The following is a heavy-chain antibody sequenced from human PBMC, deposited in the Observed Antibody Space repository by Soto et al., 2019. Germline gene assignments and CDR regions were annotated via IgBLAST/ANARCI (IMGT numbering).Heavy chain of an antibody. CDR3: ARRGFFDY. Sequence: QVQLQESGPGLVKPSETLSLTCTVSGVSISGYYWSWIRQPPGKGLQWIGFISYTGGTNYTPTLNSRVTTSVETSKNKFSLNLSFVTAADTTGYYCARRGFFDYWGQGTLVTVSS. J-gene: IGHJ4*02. V-gene: IGHV4-59*12. CDR2: ISYTGGT. CDR1: GVSISGYY.